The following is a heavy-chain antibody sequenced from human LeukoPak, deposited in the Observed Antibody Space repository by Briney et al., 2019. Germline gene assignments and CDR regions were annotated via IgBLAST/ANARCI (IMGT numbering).Heavy chain of an antibody. D-gene: IGHD1-26*01. Sequence: GGSLRLSCAASGFTFSTYGMHWVRQAPGQRLEWVAFIHYDGSSNYYADSVRGRFTISRDNSKNTLYLQMNSLRDEDTAVYYCAKDFMQNSGSFDYWGQGTLVTVSS. CDR3: AKDFMQNSGSFDY. CDR2: IHYDGSSN. J-gene: IGHJ4*02. V-gene: IGHV3-30*02. CDR1: GFTFSTYG.